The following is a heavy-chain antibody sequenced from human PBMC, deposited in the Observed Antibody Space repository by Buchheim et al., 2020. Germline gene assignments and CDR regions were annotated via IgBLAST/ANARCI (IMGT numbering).Heavy chain of an antibody. D-gene: IGHD4-11*01. V-gene: IGHV3-30*18. J-gene: IGHJ4*02. CDR2: ILYDGSNK. CDR3: AKGSRLPDY. CDR1: GFTFSSYG. Sequence: QVQLVESGGGVVQHGRSLRLSCAASGFTFSSYGMLWVRLAPGKGLEWVAAILYDGSNKYYADSVKGRFTTSRDNSKNTLYLQMNSLRAEYTAVYYCAKGSRLPDYWGQGTL.